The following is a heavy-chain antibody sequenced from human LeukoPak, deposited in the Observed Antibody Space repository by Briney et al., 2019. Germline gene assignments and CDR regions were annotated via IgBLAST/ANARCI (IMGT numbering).Heavy chain of an antibody. D-gene: IGHD3-3*01. CDR3: ARDPVFWSGYYTLGYYYYGMYV. CDR2: IYTSGST. J-gene: IGHJ6*02. Sequence: SETLSLTCTVSGGSISSGSYYWSWLRQPAGTGLEWIGRIYTSGSTNYNPSLKGRVTISVDTSKNQFSLELSSVTAADTAVYYCARDPVFWSGYYTLGYYYYGMYVWGQGTTVTVSS. CDR1: GGSISSGSYY. V-gene: IGHV4-61*02.